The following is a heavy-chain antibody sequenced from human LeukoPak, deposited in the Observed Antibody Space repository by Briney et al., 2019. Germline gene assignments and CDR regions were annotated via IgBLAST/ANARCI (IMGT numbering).Heavy chain of an antibody. CDR1: GGSFSGYY. CDR3: ARTEGAAAGPVDY. CDR2: INHSGST. J-gene: IGHJ4*02. V-gene: IGHV4-34*01. Sequence: PSETLSLTCAVYGGSFSGYYWSWIRQPPGKGLEWIGEINHSGSTNYNPSLKSRVTISVDTSKNQFSLKLSPVTAADTAVYYCARTEGAAAGPVDYWGQGTLVTVSS. D-gene: IGHD6-13*01.